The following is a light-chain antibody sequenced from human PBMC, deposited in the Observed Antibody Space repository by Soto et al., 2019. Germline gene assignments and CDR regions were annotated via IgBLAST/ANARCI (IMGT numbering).Light chain of an antibody. Sequence: EIVMTQSPATLSVSPGERVTLSCRASQTISTLLAWFQKKPGQAPRLLIYGASTRATGFPTRFSGNGSGTEFTFSISSLQSEDSAVYYCQQYYNWPLTFGQGTKV. CDR1: QTISTL. CDR2: GAS. CDR3: QQYYNWPLT. J-gene: IGKJ1*01. V-gene: IGKV3-15*01.